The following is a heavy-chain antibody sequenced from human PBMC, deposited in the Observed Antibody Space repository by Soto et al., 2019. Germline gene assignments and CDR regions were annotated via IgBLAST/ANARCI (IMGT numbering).Heavy chain of an antibody. V-gene: IGHV3-15*01. D-gene: IGHD6-13*01. J-gene: IGHJ4*02. CDR1: GFTFRNAW. CDR2: IKSKTHSGTT. CDR3: TARQLYASTWFDRDY. Sequence: EVQLVESGGGLVKPGGSLRLSCAASGFTFRNAWMIWVRQAPGKGLEWVGRIKSKTHSGTTDYAAPVKGRFTISRDDSRDTVYLQMTGLKTADTAVYYCTARQLYASTWFDRDYWGQGTLGTVSS.